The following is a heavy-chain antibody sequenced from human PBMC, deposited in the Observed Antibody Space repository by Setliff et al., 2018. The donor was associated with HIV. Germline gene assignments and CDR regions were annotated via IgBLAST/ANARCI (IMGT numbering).Heavy chain of an antibody. Sequence: SETLSLTCAVSGGLFTGYYWSWIRQPPGKGLEWIGYIYYSGSTYYSPSLKSRVTISADTSKNQVSLKLSSVAAADTAVYHCARGAYRDGYDYWGQGTLVTVSS. V-gene: IGHV4-34*01. CDR1: GGLFTGYY. D-gene: IGHD5-18*01. CDR2: IYYSGST. J-gene: IGHJ4*02. CDR3: ARGAYRDGYDY.